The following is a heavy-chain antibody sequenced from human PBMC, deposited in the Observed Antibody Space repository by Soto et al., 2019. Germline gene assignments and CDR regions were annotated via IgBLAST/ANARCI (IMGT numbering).Heavy chain of an antibody. CDR3: ATDSFRSGIAVAGNY. V-gene: IGHV3-23*01. J-gene: IGHJ4*02. Sequence: GASVKVSCKASGFTFGSYAMTWVRQAPGKGLEWVSAISFGGGSTYYADSVKGRFTISRDNSKNTLYLQMTSLRAEDTAIYYCATDSFRSGIAVAGNYWGQGTLVTVSS. D-gene: IGHD6-19*01. CDR2: ISFGGGST. CDR1: GFTFGSYA.